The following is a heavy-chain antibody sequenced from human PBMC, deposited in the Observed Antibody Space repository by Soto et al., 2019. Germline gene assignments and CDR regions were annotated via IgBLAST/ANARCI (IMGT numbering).Heavy chain of an antibody. CDR2: IHYSEST. CDR1: GGSISSGGYY. V-gene: IGHV4-31*03. Sequence: QVQLQESGPGLVKPSQTLSLTCTVSGGSISSGGYYWTWIRQYPGKGLEWIGYIHYSESTYYNPSLKSRAIVSIDTSKNQFSLRLSSVTAADTAVYYCTRGAWGYAFDVWGQGTMVTVSS. D-gene: IGHD3-16*01. CDR3: TRGAWGYAFDV. J-gene: IGHJ3*01.